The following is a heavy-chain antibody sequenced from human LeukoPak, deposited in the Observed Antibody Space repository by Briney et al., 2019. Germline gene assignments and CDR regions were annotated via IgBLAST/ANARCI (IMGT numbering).Heavy chain of an antibody. V-gene: IGHV4-59*01. CDR3: ARDRELGY. D-gene: IGHD3-10*01. CDR1: GGSISNYY. CDR2: IYYSGST. Sequence: SETLSLTCTVSGGSISNYYWNWIRQPPGKGLEWIGYIYYSGSTNYNPSLKSRVTISVDTSKKRFSLKLSSVTAADTAVYYCARDRELGYWGQGALVTVSS. J-gene: IGHJ4*02.